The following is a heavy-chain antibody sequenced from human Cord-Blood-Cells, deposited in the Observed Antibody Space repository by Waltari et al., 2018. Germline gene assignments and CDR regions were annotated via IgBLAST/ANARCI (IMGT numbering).Heavy chain of an antibody. CDR1: GYNFPSYD. CDR3: ARGLGYCSSTSCYFDY. J-gene: IGHJ4*02. CDR2: MNPNSGNT. D-gene: IGHD2-2*01. Sequence: QVQLVQCGAEVKKPGASVKGCCKASGYNFPSYDLYWVRTAPGQGLEWMGWMNPNSGNTGYAQKFQGRVTITRNTSISTAYMELSSLRSEDTAVYYCARGLGYCSSTSCYFDYWGQGTLVTVSS. V-gene: IGHV1-8*03.